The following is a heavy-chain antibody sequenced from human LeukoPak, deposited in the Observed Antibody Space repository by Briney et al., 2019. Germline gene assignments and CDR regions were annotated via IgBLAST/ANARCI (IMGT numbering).Heavy chain of an antibody. CDR2: IIPIFGIA. Sequence: ASVEVSCKASGGTFSSYAISWVRQAPGQGLEWMGRIIPIFGIANYAQKFQGRVTTTADKSTSTAYMELSSLRSEDTAVYYCARERMTTVTRRALDYWGQGTLVTVSS. J-gene: IGHJ4*02. D-gene: IGHD4-17*01. CDR1: GGTFSSYA. CDR3: ARERMTTVTRRALDY. V-gene: IGHV1-69*04.